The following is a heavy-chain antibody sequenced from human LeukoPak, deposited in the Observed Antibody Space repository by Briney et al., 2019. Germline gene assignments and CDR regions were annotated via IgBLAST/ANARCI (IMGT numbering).Heavy chain of an antibody. J-gene: IGHJ5*02. CDR1: GFTVSSNY. CDR2: IYSGGST. CDR3: AKGPSRSGNYWFDP. Sequence: GGSLRLSCAASGFTVSSNYMSWVRQAPGKGLEWVSVIYSGGSTYYADSVKGRFTISRDSSKNTLYLQMNSLRAEDTAVYYCAKGPSRSGNYWFDPWGQGTLVTVSS. D-gene: IGHD1-7*01. V-gene: IGHV3-66*01.